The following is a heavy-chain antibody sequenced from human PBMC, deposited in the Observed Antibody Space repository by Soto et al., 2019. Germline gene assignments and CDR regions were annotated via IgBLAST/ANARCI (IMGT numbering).Heavy chain of an antibody. CDR1: GYSFTSYW. CDR3: ARHEGATTTRGYYYYYGMDV. D-gene: IGHD1-26*01. V-gene: IGHV5-51*01. Sequence: GESLKISCKGSGYSFTSYWIGWVRQMPGKGLEWMGIIYPGDSDTRYSPSFQGQVTISADKSISTAYLQWSSLKASDTAMYYCARHEGATTTRGYYYYYGMDVWGQGTTVTVSS. CDR2: IYPGDSDT. J-gene: IGHJ6*02.